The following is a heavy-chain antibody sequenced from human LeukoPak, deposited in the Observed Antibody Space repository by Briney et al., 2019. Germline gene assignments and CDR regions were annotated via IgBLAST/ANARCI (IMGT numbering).Heavy chain of an antibody. CDR1: GFSFSRYG. CDR3: AKAGGGSGTSEDAFDI. V-gene: IGHV3-30*18. D-gene: IGHD3-10*01. Sequence: GRSLRLSCAASGFSFSRYGIHWVRQAPGKGLEWVAVISYDGSDKYYADSVKGRLTISRENSRNTLFLQMNSLRPEDTSMYYCAKAGGGSGTSEDAFDIWGQGTMVTVSS. J-gene: IGHJ3*02. CDR2: ISYDGSDK.